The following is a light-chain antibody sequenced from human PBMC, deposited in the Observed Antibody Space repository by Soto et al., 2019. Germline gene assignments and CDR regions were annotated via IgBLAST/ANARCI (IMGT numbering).Light chain of an antibody. Sequence: IVMTPSPLTLPVTPGEPASISCRSSQSLLYNNTYNYLDWYVQKPGQSPQLLIYFGSNRAPGVPDRFSGSGSGTDFTLKINRVEAEDVGTYYCMQALQSLTFGQGTRLEVK. J-gene: IGKJ5*01. CDR2: FGS. CDR3: MQALQSLT. V-gene: IGKV2-28*01. CDR1: QSLLYNNTYNY.